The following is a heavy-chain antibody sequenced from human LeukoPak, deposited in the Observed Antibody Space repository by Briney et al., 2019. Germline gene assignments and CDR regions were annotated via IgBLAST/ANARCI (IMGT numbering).Heavy chain of an antibody. CDR2: INSDGSGT. J-gene: IGHJ6*02. Sequence: GGSLRLSCAASGFTFSRHWMHWVRQAPGKGLVWVSRINSDGSGTNHADSVKGRFTISRDNAKNTLYLQMNSLRAEDTAVYYCGRGYCSGGSCRSVGYYGMDVWGQGATVTVSS. D-gene: IGHD2-15*01. CDR3: GRGYCSGGSCRSVGYYGMDV. CDR1: GFTFSRHW. V-gene: IGHV3-74*01.